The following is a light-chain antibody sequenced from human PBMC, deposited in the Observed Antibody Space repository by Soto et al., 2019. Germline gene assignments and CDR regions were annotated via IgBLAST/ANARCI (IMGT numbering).Light chain of an antibody. Sequence: EIVLTQSPGTLSLSPGERATLSCRASQSVSSSYLAWYQQKPGQPPRLLIYGASSRATGIPDRFSGSGSGTDFTLTISRLEPEDFAVFYCQHYDSLPITFGQGTDWRL. V-gene: IGKV3-20*01. CDR1: QSVSSSY. J-gene: IGKJ5*01. CDR2: GAS. CDR3: QHYDSLPIT.